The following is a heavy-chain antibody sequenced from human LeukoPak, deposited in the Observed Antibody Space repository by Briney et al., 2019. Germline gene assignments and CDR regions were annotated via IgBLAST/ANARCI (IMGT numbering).Heavy chain of an antibody. Sequence: PGGSLRLSCAASGFTFSSYAMSWVRQAPWKGLEWVSAISGSGSSTYYADSVKGRFTISRDNSKNTLYLQMNSLRAEDTAVYYCAKDGRFGIAAAVWVNAFDIWGKGTMVTVSS. CDR3: AKDGRFGIAAAVWVNAFDI. D-gene: IGHD6-13*01. CDR1: GFTFSSYA. V-gene: IGHV3-23*01. CDR2: ISGSGSST. J-gene: IGHJ3*02.